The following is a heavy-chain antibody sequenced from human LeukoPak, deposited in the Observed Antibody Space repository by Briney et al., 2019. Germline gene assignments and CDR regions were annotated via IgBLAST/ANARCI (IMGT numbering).Heavy chain of an antibody. CDR2: ISGSGGST. Sequence: GGSPSLSCAASGFTFNSYAMSWVRQAPGKGLEGVSAISGSGGSTYYADSVKGRFTISRDNSKNTLYLQMNSLRAEDTAVYYCAKTGIAVAGTDYWGQGTLVTVSS. D-gene: IGHD6-19*01. J-gene: IGHJ4*02. V-gene: IGHV3-23*01. CDR1: GFTFNSYA. CDR3: AKTGIAVAGTDY.